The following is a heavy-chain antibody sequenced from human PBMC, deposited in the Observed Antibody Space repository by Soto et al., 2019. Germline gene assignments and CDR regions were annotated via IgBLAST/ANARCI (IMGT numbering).Heavy chain of an antibody. CDR3: ARSPYSDYWSGFYWYFDL. CDR2: ISAYNGNT. J-gene: IGHJ2*01. CDR1: GYTFTSYG. D-gene: IGHD3-3*01. Sequence: QVQLVQSGAEVKKPGASVKVSCKASGYTFTSYGISWVRQAPGQGLEWMGWISAYNGNTNYAQKLQCRVTMTTDTSTSTAYMELRSLRSDDTAVYYCARSPYSDYWSGFYWYFDLWGRGTLVTVSS. V-gene: IGHV1-18*01.